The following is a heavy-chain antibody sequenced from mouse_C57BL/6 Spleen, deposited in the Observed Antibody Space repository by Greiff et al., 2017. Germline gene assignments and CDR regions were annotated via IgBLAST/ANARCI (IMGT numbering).Heavy chain of an antibody. D-gene: IGHD2-5*01. CDR2: ISYDGSN. J-gene: IGHJ1*03. CDR3: ARDLTRYSNYVGHWYFDV. Sequence: EVKLMESGPGLVKPSQSLSLTCSVTGYSITSGYYWNWIRQFPGNKLEWMGYISYDGSNNYNPSLKNRISITRDTSKNQFFLKLNSVTTEDTATYYCARDLTRYSNYVGHWYFDVWGTGTTVTVSS. V-gene: IGHV3-6*01. CDR1: GYSITSGYY.